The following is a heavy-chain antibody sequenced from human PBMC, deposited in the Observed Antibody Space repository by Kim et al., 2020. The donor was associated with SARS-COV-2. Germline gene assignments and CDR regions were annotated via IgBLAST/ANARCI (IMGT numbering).Heavy chain of an antibody. CDR1: GFTFSSYA. CDR2: ISGSGGST. D-gene: IGHD6-6*01. J-gene: IGHJ5*02. Sequence: GGSLRLSCAASGFTFSSYAMSWVRQAPGKGLEWVSAISGSGGSTYYADSVKGRFTISRDNSKNTLYLQMNSLRAEDTAVYYCAKATEYSSSSWNWFDPWGQGTLVTVSS. V-gene: IGHV3-23*01. CDR3: AKATEYSSSSWNWFDP.